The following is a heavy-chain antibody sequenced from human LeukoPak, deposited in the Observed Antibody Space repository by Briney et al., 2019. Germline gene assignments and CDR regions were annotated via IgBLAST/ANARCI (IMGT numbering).Heavy chain of an antibody. CDR2: TSSSENNI. CDR1: GFTFSTYE. CDR3: ARARYCSGGNCYRCFDY. D-gene: IGHD2-15*01. V-gene: IGHV3-48*03. J-gene: IGHJ4*02. Sequence: PGVSLRLSCAASGFTFSTYEMNWVRQAPGKGLEWVSYTSSSENNIYYADCVKGRFNISRDNAKNSLYLQMNSLRAEDTAVYYCARARYCSGGNCYRCFDYWGQGTLVTVSS.